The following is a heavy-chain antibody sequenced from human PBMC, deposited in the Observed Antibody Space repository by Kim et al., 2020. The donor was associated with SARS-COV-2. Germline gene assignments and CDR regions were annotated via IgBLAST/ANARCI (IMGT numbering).Heavy chain of an antibody. CDR3: ARQKWDSSGWASPPGQFDY. CDR2: IYYSGST. CDR1: GGSIISYY. V-gene: IGHV4-59*08. Sequence: SETLSLTCTVSGGSIISYYWSWIRQPPGKGLEWIGYIYYSGSTNYNPSLKSRVTISVDTSKNQFSLKLSSVTAADTAVYYCARQKWDSSGWASPPGQFDYWGQGTLVTVSS. J-gene: IGHJ4*02. D-gene: IGHD6-19*01.